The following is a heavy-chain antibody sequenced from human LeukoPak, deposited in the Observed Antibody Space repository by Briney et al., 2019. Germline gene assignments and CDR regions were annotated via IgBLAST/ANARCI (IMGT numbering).Heavy chain of an antibody. J-gene: IGHJ4*02. V-gene: IGHV3-53*01. Sequence: GGSLRLSCAASGSTVSSNYMSWVRQAPGKGLEWVSVIYSGGSTYYADSVKGRFTISRDNSKNTLYLQMSSLRVEDTAVYYCARGPETAMVPRYWGQGTLVTVSS. CDR3: ARGPETAMVPRY. CDR1: GSTVSSNY. CDR2: IYSGGST. D-gene: IGHD5-18*01.